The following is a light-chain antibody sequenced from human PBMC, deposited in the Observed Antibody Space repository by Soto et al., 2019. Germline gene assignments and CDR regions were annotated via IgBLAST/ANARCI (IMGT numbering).Light chain of an antibody. V-gene: IGLV2-14*01. CDR3: SSYTSSSTLV. CDR2: DVS. Sequence: QSVLTQPASVSGSPGQSITISCTGTSIDVGSYNYVSWYQQHPGKAPKLMIYDVSNRPSGVSNRFSGSKSGNTASLTISGLQAEDEADYYCSSYTSSSTLVFGTGTKLTVL. J-gene: IGLJ1*01. CDR1: SIDVGSYNY.